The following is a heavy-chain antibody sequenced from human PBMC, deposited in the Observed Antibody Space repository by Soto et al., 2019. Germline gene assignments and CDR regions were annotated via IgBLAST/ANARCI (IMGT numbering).Heavy chain of an antibody. D-gene: IGHD2-2*01. CDR3: AKGLNYCSSTSCPSYYYYYGMDV. CDR2: ISYDGNNK. Sequence: PGGSLRLSCAASGFTFSSNGMHWVRQAPGKGLEGVAVISYDGNNKYYADSVKGRFTISRDNSKNTLYLQMNSLRAEDTAVYYCAKGLNYCSSTSCPSYYYYYGMDVWGQGTTVTVSS. J-gene: IGHJ6*02. V-gene: IGHV3-30*18. CDR1: GFTFSSNG.